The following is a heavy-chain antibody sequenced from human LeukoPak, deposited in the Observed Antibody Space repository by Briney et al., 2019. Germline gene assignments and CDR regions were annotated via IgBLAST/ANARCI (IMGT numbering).Heavy chain of an antibody. CDR2: FYSGGRT. Sequence: PGGSLRLSCAASGFTLSSNYMSWVRQAPGKGLEGASVFYSGGRTYYEDPVKGRFTTSRENSKNTLYFQMNSLRAEDTAVYYCGGGAMVRGLWRPVDDWGQGTLVTVSS. CDR3: GGGAMVRGLWRPVDD. V-gene: IGHV3-66*01. CDR1: GFTLSSNY. D-gene: IGHD3-10*01. J-gene: IGHJ4*02.